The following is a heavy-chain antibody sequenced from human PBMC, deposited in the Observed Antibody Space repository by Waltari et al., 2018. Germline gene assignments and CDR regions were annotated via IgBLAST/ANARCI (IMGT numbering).Heavy chain of an antibody. CDR3: ARDLTVVTNNWFDP. J-gene: IGHJ5*02. Sequence: SSYAISWVRQAPGQGLEWMGGIIPIFGTANYAQKFQGRVTITADESTSTAYMELSSLRSEDTAVYYCARDLTVVTNNWFDPWGQGTLVTVSS. V-gene: IGHV1-69*01. CDR2: IIPIFGTA. CDR1: SSYA. D-gene: IGHD2-15*01.